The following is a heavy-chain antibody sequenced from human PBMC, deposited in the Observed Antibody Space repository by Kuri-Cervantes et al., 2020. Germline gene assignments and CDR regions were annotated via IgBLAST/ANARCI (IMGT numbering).Heavy chain of an antibody. J-gene: IGHJ4*02. CDR2: INHSGST. V-gene: IGHV4-34*01. CDR3: ARVGILGFAR. D-gene: IGHD2-21*01. CDR1: GGSFSDYY. Sequence: SETLSLTCAVYGGSFSDYYWSWIRQPSGKGLEWIGEINHSGSTNYNPSLKSRVTISVDTSKNQFSLKLTSVTAADTAVYYCARVGILGFARWGQGTLVTVSS.